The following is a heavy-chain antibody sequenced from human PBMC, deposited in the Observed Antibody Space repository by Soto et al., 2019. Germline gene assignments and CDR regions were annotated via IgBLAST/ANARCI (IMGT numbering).Heavy chain of an antibody. Sequence: QVQLVESGGGVVQPGRSLRLSCAASGFTFSSYGIHWVRQAPGKGLEWVAVISYDGSNKYYADSVKGRFTISRDNSKNTLYLQMNSLRAEDTAVYYCAKDRRPLIQLWSFDIWGQGTMVTVSS. CDR2: ISYDGSNK. CDR3: AKDRRPLIQLWSFDI. J-gene: IGHJ3*02. D-gene: IGHD5-18*01. CDR1: GFTFSSYG. V-gene: IGHV3-30*18.